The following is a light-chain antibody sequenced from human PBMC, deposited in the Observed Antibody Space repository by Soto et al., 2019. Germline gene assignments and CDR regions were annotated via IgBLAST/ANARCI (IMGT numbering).Light chain of an antibody. CDR2: RST. Sequence: QSALTQPPSASGTPGQRVTISCSGSSSNVGSNSVNWYLHFPGTAPKVLIYRSTQRPSGVPDRFSGSKSGTSASLAISGLQSEDEADYYCAAWDDSLYGVVFGGGTKLTVL. CDR3: AAWDDSLYGVV. CDR1: SSNVGSNS. V-gene: IGLV1-44*01. J-gene: IGLJ2*01.